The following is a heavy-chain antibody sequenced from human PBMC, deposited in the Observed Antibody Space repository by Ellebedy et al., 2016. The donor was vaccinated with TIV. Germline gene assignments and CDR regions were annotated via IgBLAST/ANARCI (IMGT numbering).Heavy chain of an antibody. CDR2: IYYSGST. Sequence: MPSETLSLTCTVSGGSISSYYWSWIRQPPGKGLEWIGYIYYSGSTHYNPSLKSRVTISVDTSKTQLSLKLSSVTAADTAVYYCTTSGRGWLQLGAGAFDIWGQGTMVTVSS. CDR3: TTSGRGWLQLGAGAFDI. D-gene: IGHD5-24*01. CDR1: GGSISSYY. V-gene: IGHV4-59*01. J-gene: IGHJ3*02.